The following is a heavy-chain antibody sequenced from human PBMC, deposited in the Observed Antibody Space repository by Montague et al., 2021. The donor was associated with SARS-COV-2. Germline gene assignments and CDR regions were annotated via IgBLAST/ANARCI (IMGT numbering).Heavy chain of an antibody. Sequence: CAISGDSVSSNIAAWNWIRQSPSRGLEWLGRTKYTSTRYETYAVSVQSRITITADTSKNQFSLHLNSVTPEDTAVYYCTRAVWGVQDYWGQGSLVTVSS. J-gene: IGHJ4*02. D-gene: IGHD3-10*01. CDR2: TKYTSTRYE. CDR1: GDSVSSNIAA. CDR3: TRAVWGVQDY. V-gene: IGHV6-1*01.